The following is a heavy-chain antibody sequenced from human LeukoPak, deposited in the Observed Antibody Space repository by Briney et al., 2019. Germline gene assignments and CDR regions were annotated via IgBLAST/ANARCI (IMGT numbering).Heavy chain of an antibody. CDR2: ISASGDST. Sequence: GGSLRLSCAASGFTFSSYAMSWVRQVPGKGLEWVSGISASGDSTYYADSVKGRFTISRDNSKNTLYLQMSSLRAEDTALYYCAKMPVSYSSGWSTFDYWGQGNLVTVSS. D-gene: IGHD6-19*01. J-gene: IGHJ4*02. CDR3: AKMPVSYSSGWSTFDY. V-gene: IGHV3-23*01. CDR1: GFTFSSYA.